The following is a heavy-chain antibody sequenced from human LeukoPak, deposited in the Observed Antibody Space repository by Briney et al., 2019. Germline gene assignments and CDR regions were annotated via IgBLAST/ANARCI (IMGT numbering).Heavy chain of an antibody. J-gene: IGHJ5*02. Sequence: SETLSLTCTVSGGSITSSSYYWGLIRQPPGKGLEWIGYIYHSGSTYYNPSLKSRVTISVDRSKNQFSLKLSSVTAADTAVYYCARVLWFGELEGWFDPWGQGTLVTVSS. CDR3: ARVLWFGELEGWFDP. D-gene: IGHD3-10*01. CDR2: IYHSGST. CDR1: GGSITSSSYY. V-gene: IGHV4-30-2*01.